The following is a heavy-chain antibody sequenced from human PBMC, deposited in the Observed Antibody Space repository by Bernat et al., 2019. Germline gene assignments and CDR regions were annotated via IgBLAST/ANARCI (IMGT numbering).Heavy chain of an antibody. CDR3: ARDIPNWVVGANYYYYGMDV. CDR2: TYYRSKWYN. CDR1: GDRVSSNSAA. D-gene: IGHD1-26*01. J-gene: IGHJ6*02. Sequence: QVQLQQSGPGLVKPSQTLSLTCAISGDRVSSNSAAWNWIRQSPSRGLEWLGRTYYRSKWYNDYAVSVKSRLTINPDTSKNQFSLQLNSVTPEDTAVYYCARDIPNWVVGANYYYYGMDVWGQGTTVTVSS. V-gene: IGHV6-1*01.